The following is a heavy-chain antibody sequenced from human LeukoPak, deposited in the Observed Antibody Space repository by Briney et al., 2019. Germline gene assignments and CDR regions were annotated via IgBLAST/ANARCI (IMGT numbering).Heavy chain of an antibody. CDR3: ARDVWARNIADLRGFDY. Sequence: GASVKVSCKASGYTFTSYGISWVRQAPGQGLEWMGWISAYNGNTNYAQKLQGRVTMTTDTSTSTAYMELRGLRSDDTAVYYCARDVWARNIADLRGFDYWGQGTLVTVSS. J-gene: IGHJ4*02. CDR1: GYTFTSYG. CDR2: ISAYNGNT. V-gene: IGHV1-18*01. D-gene: IGHD6-13*01.